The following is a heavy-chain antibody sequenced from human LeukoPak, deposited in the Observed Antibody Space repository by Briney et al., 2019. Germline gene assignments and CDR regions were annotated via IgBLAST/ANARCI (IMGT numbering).Heavy chain of an antibody. V-gene: IGHV3-48*03. J-gene: IGHJ4*02. D-gene: IGHD3-22*01. CDR3: TTLGYHLDS. CDR2: FAGSDTTK. Sequence: GGSLRLSCAASGFDFGAYEMNWVRQAPGQGLEWVAYFAGSDTTKYYADSVRGRFTISRDNAKKSLYLQMNSLRAEDTALYDCTTLGYHLDSWGQGTLVTVSS. CDR1: GFDFGAYE.